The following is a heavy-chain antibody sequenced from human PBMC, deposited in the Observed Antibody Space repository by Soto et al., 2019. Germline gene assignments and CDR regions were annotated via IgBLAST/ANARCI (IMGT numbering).Heavy chain of an antibody. J-gene: IGHJ4*02. D-gene: IGHD6-13*01. V-gene: IGHV3-33*01. CDR3: ARGDSMEQLAFDY. CDR2: IWYDGSNK. CDR1: GFTFSSYG. Sequence: QVQLVESGGGVVQPGRSLRLSCAASGFTFSSYGMHWVRQAPGKGLEWVAVIWYDGSNKYYADSVKGRFTISRDNSKNTLYLKMNSLRAEDTAVYYCARGDSMEQLAFDYWGQGTLVTVSS.